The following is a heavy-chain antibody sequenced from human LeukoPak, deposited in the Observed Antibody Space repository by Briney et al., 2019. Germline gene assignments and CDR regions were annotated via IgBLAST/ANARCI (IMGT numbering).Heavy chain of an antibody. J-gene: IGHJ4*02. D-gene: IGHD5-18*01. CDR3: AKKRGMQLWQYYFDC. CDR1: GFTFSSYA. Sequence: GGSLRLSCAASGFTFSSYAMSWVRRAPGKGLEWVSAISGSGGNTYYADSVKGRFTISRDNSKNTLYLQMNSLRAEDTAIYYCAKKRGMQLWQYYFDCWGQGTLVTVSS. V-gene: IGHV3-23*01. CDR2: ISGSGGNT.